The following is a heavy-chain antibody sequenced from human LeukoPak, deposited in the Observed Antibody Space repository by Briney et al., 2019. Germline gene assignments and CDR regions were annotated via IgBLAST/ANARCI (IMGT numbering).Heavy chain of an antibody. V-gene: IGHV3-23*01. CDR3: AKDSFALEPRNWFDP. D-gene: IGHD1-1*01. CDR1: GFTFSTYA. J-gene: IGHJ5*02. Sequence: PGGSLILSCAASGFTFSTYAMSWVRQAPGKGLEWVSAISGSGGTTYYADSVKGRFTISRDNSKNTLYLQINSLRAEDTAVYYCAKDSFALEPRNWFDPWGQGTLVTVSS. CDR2: ISGSGGTT.